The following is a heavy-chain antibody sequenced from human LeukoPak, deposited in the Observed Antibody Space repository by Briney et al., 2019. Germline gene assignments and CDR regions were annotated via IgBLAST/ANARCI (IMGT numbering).Heavy chain of an antibody. Sequence: GESMRLSCTASAFTFSSYAMKWDRQAAGKGLAWVSGIGAGSTFTYYADSVKGRFTISRDNSRNTLYLQMNSLRVEDTAVYYCASPNPIGDLSWLDYWGQGALVTVSS. CDR1: AFTFSSYA. D-gene: IGHD3-10*01. CDR2: IGAGSTFT. CDR3: ASPNPIGDLSWLDY. J-gene: IGHJ4*02. V-gene: IGHV3-23*01.